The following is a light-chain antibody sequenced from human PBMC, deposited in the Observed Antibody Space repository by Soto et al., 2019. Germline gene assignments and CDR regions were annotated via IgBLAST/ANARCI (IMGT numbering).Light chain of an antibody. CDR3: QQYYSYLGT. CDR2: AAS. V-gene: IGKV1-8*01. J-gene: IGKJ1*01. Sequence: ALRMTQSPSSLSASTGDRVTITCRASQGISSYLAWYQQKPGKAPKLLIYAASTLQSGVPSRFSGSGSGTDFTLTISCLQSEDFATYYCQQYYSYLGTFGQGTKVEIK. CDR1: QGISSY.